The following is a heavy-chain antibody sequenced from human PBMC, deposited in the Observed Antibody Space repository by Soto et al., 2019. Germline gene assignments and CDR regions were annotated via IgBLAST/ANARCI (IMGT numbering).Heavy chain of an antibody. J-gene: IGHJ6*02. V-gene: IGHV4-31*03. D-gene: IGHD6-13*01. Sequence: QVQLQESGPGLVKPSQTLSLTCTVSGGSISSGGYYWSWIRQHPGKGLEWIGYIYYSGSTYYNPSLKSRVTRSVDTSKNQFSLKLSSVTAADTAVYYCARDKKVLAAHNRYYYYDGMDVWGQGTTVTVSS. CDR2: IYYSGST. CDR3: ARDKKVLAAHNRYYYYDGMDV. CDR1: GGSISSGGYY.